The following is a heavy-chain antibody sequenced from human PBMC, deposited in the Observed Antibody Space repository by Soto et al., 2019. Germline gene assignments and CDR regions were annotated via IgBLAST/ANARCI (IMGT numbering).Heavy chain of an antibody. CDR3: VRDASSGYRGWWDP. Sequence: QVQLVQSGVEVKKPGASVKVSCKASGYTFTSYGISWVRQAPGQGLEWMGLLIPYNGDRIYAQKFQGRVILTTDTATNTAYMELGSLRSDDTAVHYCVRDASSGYRGWWDPWGQGTLVTVSS. CDR1: GYTFTSYG. V-gene: IGHV1-18*01. CDR2: LIPYNGDR. J-gene: IGHJ5*02. D-gene: IGHD5-12*01.